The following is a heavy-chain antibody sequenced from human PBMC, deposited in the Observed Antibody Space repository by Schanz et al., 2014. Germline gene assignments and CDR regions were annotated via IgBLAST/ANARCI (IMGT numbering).Heavy chain of an antibody. J-gene: IGHJ4*02. Sequence: QVQLVESGGGLVKPGGSLRLSCAASGFTFRDYYMSWIRQAPGKGLEWVSALSGSGGSTYYADSVRGRFTISRDRFQNTLYLRMSSLRAEDTAVYYCAKQIHYDILTVTRNWGQGTLVTVSS. V-gene: IGHV3-11*01. D-gene: IGHD3-9*01. CDR2: LSGSGGST. CDR3: AKQIHYDILTVTRN. CDR1: GFTFRDYY.